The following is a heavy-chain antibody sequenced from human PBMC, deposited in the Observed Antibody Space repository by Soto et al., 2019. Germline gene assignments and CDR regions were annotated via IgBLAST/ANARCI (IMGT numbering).Heavy chain of an antibody. V-gene: IGHV2-5*02. CDR3: AHIPNYYQYDWFDP. CDR2: IYWDDDK. J-gene: IGHJ5*02. CDR1: GFSLPTRGGG. Sequence: QITLKESGPTLVKPTQTLTLTCTFSGFSLPTRGGGVGWTRQPPGKPLECLALIYWDDDKRYSPSLQSRLSITKDTSKNQVVLTMTNVDPVDTATYYCAHIPNYYQYDWFDPWGQGTLVSVSS. D-gene: IGHD3-16*01.